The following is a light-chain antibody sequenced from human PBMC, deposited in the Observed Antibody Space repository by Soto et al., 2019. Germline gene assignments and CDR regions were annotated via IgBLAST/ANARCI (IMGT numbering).Light chain of an antibody. J-gene: IGKJ3*01. CDR2: WAS. CDR1: QSVLYSSNNKKY. V-gene: IGKV4-1*01. CDR3: QQYLSTLSFA. Sequence: DIVMTQSPDSLAVSLGERATINCKSSQSVLYSSNNKKYLAWYQQKPGQPPKLLIYWASTRESGVPDRFSGSGSGTDFTLTISSLQAEDVAVYYCQQYLSTLSFAFGPGTKVDIK.